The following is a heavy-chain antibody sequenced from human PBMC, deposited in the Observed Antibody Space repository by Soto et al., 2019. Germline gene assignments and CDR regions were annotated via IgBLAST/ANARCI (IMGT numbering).Heavy chain of an antibody. CDR3: AKDLKAASWFDP. CDR1: GFTFGTYA. D-gene: IGHD2-15*01. Sequence: PGGSLRLSCAASGFTFGTYALSWVRQAPGKGLEWVSAISANGGRAYYADSVKGRFTISRDNSKNTLYLQMNSLRAEDTAVYYCAKDLKAASWFDPWGQGTLVTVSS. CDR2: ISANGGRA. J-gene: IGHJ5*02. V-gene: IGHV3-23*01.